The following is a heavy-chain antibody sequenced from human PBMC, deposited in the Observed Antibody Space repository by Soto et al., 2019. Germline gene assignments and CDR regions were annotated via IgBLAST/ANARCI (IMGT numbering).Heavy chain of an antibody. J-gene: IGHJ6*02. D-gene: IGHD6-13*01. CDR3: AKIKRLGAAADYYYGMDV. CDR2: IWYDGSNK. V-gene: IGHV3-33*06. CDR1: GFTFSSYG. Sequence: GGSLRLSCAASGFTFSSYGMHWVRQAPGKGLEWVAVIWYDGSNKYYADSVKGRFTISRDNSKNTLYLQMNSLRAEDTALYYCAKIKRLGAAADYYYGMDVWGQGTTVTVSS.